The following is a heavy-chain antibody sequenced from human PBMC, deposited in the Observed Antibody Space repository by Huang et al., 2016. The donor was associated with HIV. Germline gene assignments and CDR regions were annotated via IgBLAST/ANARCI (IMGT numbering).Heavy chain of an antibody. CDR2: ISKDGRNK. CDR1: GFPFSDYG. D-gene: IGHD3-22*01. Sequence: QLQLVQSGGGVVQPGRSLRLSCVAFGFPFSDYGIHWVRQPPGEGRGWVAVISKDGRNKYYGDSVKGRFTIFRDNSKSTLYLQMNSLRAEDTAVYYCAKTYYYDSGGYDAFDVWGQGTMVTVSS. J-gene: IGHJ3*01. V-gene: IGHV3-30*18. CDR3: AKTYYYDSGGYDAFDV.